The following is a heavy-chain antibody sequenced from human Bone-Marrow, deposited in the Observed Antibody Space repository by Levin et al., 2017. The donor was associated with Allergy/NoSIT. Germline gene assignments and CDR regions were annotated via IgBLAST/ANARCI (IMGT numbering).Heavy chain of an antibody. CDR2: IYHSGST. CDR1: GGSISSSNW. CDR3: ARVHYDILTGYETDDAFDI. V-gene: IGHV4-4*02. D-gene: IGHD3-9*01. J-gene: IGHJ3*02. Sequence: SETLSLTCAVSGGSISSSNWWSWVRQPPGKGLEWIGEIYHSGSTNYNPSLKSRVTISVDKSKNQFSLKLSSVTAADTAVYYCARVHYDILTGYETDDAFDIWGQGTMVTVSS.